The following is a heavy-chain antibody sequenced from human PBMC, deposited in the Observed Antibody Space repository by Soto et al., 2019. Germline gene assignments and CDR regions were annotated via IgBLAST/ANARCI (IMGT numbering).Heavy chain of an antibody. Sequence: EVQLVESGGGLAQPGGSLRLSCEAAGFTFSIYTMNWVRQAPGKGLEWVSYITAASDTIYYADSVKGRFTISRDNAKNSLYLQMNSLRAEDTAVYYCARHYTTSRVGAWFDPWGQGTLVTVSS. CDR1: GFTFSIYT. J-gene: IGHJ5*02. D-gene: IGHD3-3*01. CDR3: ARHYTTSRVGAWFDP. CDR2: ITAASDTI. V-gene: IGHV3-48*01.